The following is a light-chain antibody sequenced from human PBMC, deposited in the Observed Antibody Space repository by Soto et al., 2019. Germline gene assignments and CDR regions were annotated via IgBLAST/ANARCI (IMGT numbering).Light chain of an antibody. J-gene: IGKJ1*01. CDR3: QQFGT. CDR2: DAS. CDR1: QSINTW. V-gene: IGKV1-5*01. Sequence: DIQMTQSPSTLSASVGDRVTITCRASQSINTWLAWYQQKPGKAPKLLIYDASILESGVPSRFSGSGSGTEFTLTISSLQPDDFATYYCQQFGTFGQGTKVEIQ.